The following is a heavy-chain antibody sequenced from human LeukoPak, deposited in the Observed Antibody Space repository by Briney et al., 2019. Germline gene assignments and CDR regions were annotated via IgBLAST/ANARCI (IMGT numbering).Heavy chain of an antibody. CDR3: ARDGADFWSGYYTPWYFDY. J-gene: IGHJ4*02. CDR1: GGSFSGYY. V-gene: IGHV4-34*01. CDR2: INHSGST. Sequence: SETLSLTCAVYGGSFSGYYWSWIRQPPGKGLEWIGGINHSGSTNYNPSLKSRVTISVDTSKNQFSLKLSSVTAADTAVYYCARDGADFWSGYYTPWYFDYWGQGTLVTVSS. D-gene: IGHD3-3*01.